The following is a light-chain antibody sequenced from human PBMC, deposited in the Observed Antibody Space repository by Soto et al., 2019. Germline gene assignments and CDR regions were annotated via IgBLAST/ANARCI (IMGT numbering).Light chain of an antibody. Sequence: EIVMTQSPATLSVSPGERATLSCRASQSVSSNLAWYQQKPGQAPRLLIYGASTRATGIPARFSGSGSGTEFTLTLSSLQSADFAVYSCQQYNNWPPWTFGQGTKVEIK. CDR1: QSVSSN. V-gene: IGKV3-15*01. CDR2: GAS. J-gene: IGKJ1*01. CDR3: QQYNNWPPWT.